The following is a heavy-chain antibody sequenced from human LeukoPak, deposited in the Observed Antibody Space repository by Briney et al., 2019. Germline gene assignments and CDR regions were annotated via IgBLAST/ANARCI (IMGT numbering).Heavy chain of an antibody. CDR1: GGTFSSYA. V-gene: IGHV1-69*13. J-gene: IGHJ6*02. Sequence: SVKVSCKASGGTFSSYAISWVRQAPGQGLEWMGGIIPIFGTANYAQKFQGRVTITADESTSTAYMELSSLRSEDTAVYYCARDGGDIVVVVAATLGYYYGMDVWGQGTTVTVSS. D-gene: IGHD2-15*01. CDR3: ARDGGDIVVVVAATLGYYYGMDV. CDR2: IIPIFGTA.